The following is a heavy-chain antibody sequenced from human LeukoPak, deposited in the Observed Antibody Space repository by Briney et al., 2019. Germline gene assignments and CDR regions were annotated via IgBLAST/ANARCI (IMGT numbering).Heavy chain of an antibody. V-gene: IGHV4-39*01. CDR1: GGSISSSGYY. CDR2: IYYSGSP. D-gene: IGHD2-2*01. J-gene: IGHJ4*02. CDR3: ARRQGYQLLYFDY. Sequence: ASETLSLTCTVSGGSISSSGYYWGWIRQPPGKGLEWIGSIYYSGSPYYSLFLKSRVTISVDTSKNRFSLKVSSVTAADTAVYYCARRQGYQLLYFDYWGQGTLVTVSS.